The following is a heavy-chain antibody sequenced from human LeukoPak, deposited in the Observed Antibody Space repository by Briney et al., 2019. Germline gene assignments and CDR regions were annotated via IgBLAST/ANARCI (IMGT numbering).Heavy chain of an antibody. CDR3: AKLEWTYTVQGPTDV. CDR1: GFTFSSFE. CDR2: ISSSSSTI. V-gene: IGHV3-48*01. Sequence: GGSLRLSCAASGFTFSSFEMNWVRQAPGKGLEWVSYISSSSSTIYYADSVKGRFTISRDNAKNSLYLQMNSLRAEDTAVYYCAKLEWTYTVQGPTDVWGKGTTVTVSS. J-gene: IGHJ6*04. D-gene: IGHD1-1*01.